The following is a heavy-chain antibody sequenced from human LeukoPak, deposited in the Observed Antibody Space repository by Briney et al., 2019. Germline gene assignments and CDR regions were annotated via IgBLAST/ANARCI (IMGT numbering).Heavy chain of an antibody. CDR3: ARAAYSGYYYYYYYMDV. CDR1: GYTFTSYA. D-gene: IGHD4-11*01. Sequence: ASVKVSCKASGYTFTSYAMHWVRQAPGQRLEWMGWINAGNGNTKYSQKLQGRVTMTTDTSTSTAYMELRSLRSDDTAVYYCARAAYSGYYYYYYYMDVWGKGTTVTVSS. V-gene: IGHV1-3*01. CDR2: INAGNGNT. J-gene: IGHJ6*03.